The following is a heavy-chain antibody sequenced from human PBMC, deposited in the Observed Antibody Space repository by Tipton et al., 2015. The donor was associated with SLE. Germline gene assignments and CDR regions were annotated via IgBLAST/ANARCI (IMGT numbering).Heavy chain of an antibody. Sequence: LRLSCAVSGYSISSGYYWGWIRQPPGKGLEWIGSIYHSGSTYYNPSLKSRVTISVDTSKNQFSLKLSSVTAADTAVYYCARDRYSGYDSFYYYYYMDVWGKGTTVTVSS. D-gene: IGHD5-12*01. V-gene: IGHV4-38-2*02. CDR2: IYHSGST. CDR1: GYSISSGYY. J-gene: IGHJ6*03. CDR3: ARDRYSGYDSFYYYYYMDV.